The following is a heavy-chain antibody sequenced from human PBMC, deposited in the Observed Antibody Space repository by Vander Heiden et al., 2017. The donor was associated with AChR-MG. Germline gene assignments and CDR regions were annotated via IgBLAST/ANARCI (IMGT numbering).Heavy chain of an antibody. CDR3: ARAERDSSYSTYDY. D-gene: IGHD2-21*01. V-gene: IGHV3-7*01. Sequence: EVQLVESGGGLVQPGGSLRLSCAASGFIFSNYWMNWVRQAPGKGLEWVANIKQDGSEKHSLDAVKGRFTISRDNAKNSLFLEIHSLRDDDTAVYYCARAERDSSYSTYDYWGQGNLVTVSS. CDR1: GFIFSNYW. J-gene: IGHJ4*02. CDR2: IKQDGSEK.